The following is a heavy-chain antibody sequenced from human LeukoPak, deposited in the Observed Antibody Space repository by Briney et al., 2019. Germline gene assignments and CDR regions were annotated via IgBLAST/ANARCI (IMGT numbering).Heavy chain of an antibody. CDR1: GGSISSYY. J-gene: IGHJ4*02. Sequence: SETLSLTCTVSGGSISSYYWSWIRQPPGKGLEWIGYIYYSGSTNYNPSLKSRATISVDTSKNQFSLRLSSVTAADTAVYYCARASGYSYGLYYFDYWGQGTLVTVSS. V-gene: IGHV4-59*01. D-gene: IGHD5-18*01. CDR2: IYYSGST. CDR3: ARASGYSYGLYYFDY.